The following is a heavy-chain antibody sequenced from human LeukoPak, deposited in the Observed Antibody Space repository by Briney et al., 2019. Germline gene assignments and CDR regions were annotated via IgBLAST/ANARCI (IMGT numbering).Heavy chain of an antibody. Sequence: PGGSLRLSCAASGLSFSRYWMSWVRQAPGKGLEWVANIKEDGSEKYYVDSVKGRFTISRDNAKNSLYLQMNSLRVEDTAVYYCARYSSGWKNWGQGTLVTVSS. V-gene: IGHV3-7*01. D-gene: IGHD6-19*01. CDR1: GLSFSRYW. J-gene: IGHJ4*02. CDR3: ARYSSGWKN. CDR2: IKEDGSEK.